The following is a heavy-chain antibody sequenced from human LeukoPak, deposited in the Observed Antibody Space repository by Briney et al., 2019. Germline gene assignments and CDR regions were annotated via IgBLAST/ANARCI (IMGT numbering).Heavy chain of an antibody. J-gene: IGHJ4*02. CDR2: ISGYNGNT. Sequence: ASVKVSCKASGYTFTSYGISWVRQAPGQGLEWMGWISGYNGNTNYAQKLQGRVTMTTDTSTSTAYMGLRSLRSDDTAVYYCARDWGYYDTSGYTVWGQGTLVTVSS. CDR1: GYTFTSYG. D-gene: IGHD3-22*01. CDR3: ARDWGYYDTSGYTV. V-gene: IGHV1-18*01.